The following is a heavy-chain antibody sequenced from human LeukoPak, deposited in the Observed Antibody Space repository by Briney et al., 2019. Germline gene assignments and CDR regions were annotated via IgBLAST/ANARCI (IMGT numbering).Heavy chain of an antibody. CDR2: IWYDGSDK. CDR1: GFTFSSYG. V-gene: IGHV3-33*01. Sequence: GGSLRLSCAASGFTFSSYGMHWVRQAPGKGLEWVAVIWYDGSDKYYADSVKGRFTISRDNSKNVLYLQMNSLGAEDTAVYYCAYGGKSDRFDYWGQGTLVTVSS. CDR3: AYGGKSDRFDY. D-gene: IGHD4-23*01. J-gene: IGHJ4*02.